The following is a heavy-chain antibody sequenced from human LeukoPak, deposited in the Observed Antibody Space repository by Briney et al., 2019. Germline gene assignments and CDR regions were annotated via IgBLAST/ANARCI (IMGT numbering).Heavy chain of an antibody. CDR1: GYSFTDYW. V-gene: IGHV5-51*01. J-gene: IGHJ4*02. D-gene: IGHD2-15*01. CDR2: ISPADSDT. CDR3: VRPYCSGGSCYPDY. Sequence: GESLKISCKGSGYSFTDYWIGWVRQTPGKGLEWVGIISPADSDTRYNPSFQGQVTISADKSISTAYLQWSSLKASDIAMYYCVRPYCSGGSCYPDYWGQGTLVTVSS.